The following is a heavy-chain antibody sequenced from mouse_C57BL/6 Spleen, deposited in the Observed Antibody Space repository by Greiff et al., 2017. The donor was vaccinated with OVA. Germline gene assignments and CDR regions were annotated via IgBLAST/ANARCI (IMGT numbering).Heavy chain of an antibody. CDR2: ISSGSSTI. Sequence: EVKVVESGGGLVKPGGSLKLSCAASGFTFSDYGMHWVRQAPEKGLEWVAYISSGSSTIYYADTVKGRFTISRDDAKSTLFLQMTSLRSDDTAMYYCARDGYDYWGQGTTLTVSS. CDR1: GFTFSDYG. J-gene: IGHJ2*01. V-gene: IGHV5-17*01. D-gene: IGHD2-3*01. CDR3: ARDGYDY.